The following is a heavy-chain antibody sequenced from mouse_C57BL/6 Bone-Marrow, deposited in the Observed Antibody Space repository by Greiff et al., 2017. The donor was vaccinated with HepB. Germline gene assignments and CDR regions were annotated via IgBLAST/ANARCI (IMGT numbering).Heavy chain of an antibody. CDR2: IHPNSAST. CDR1: GYTFTSYW. CDR3: ARPNYGSVYYAMDY. J-gene: IGHJ4*01. D-gene: IGHD1-1*01. Sequence: VQLQQPGAELVKPGASVKLSCKASGYTFTSYWMHWVKQRPGQGLEWIGMIHPNSASTNYNEKFKSKATLTVDKSSSTAYMQLSSLTSEDSAVYYCARPNYGSVYYAMDYWGQGTSVTVSS. V-gene: IGHV1-64*01.